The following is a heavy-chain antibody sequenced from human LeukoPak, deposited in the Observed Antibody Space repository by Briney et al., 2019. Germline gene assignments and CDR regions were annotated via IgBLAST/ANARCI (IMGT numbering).Heavy chain of an antibody. Sequence: GGSLRLSCAASGFTFSSYGMHWVRQAPGKGLEWVAVIWYDGSNKYYADSVKGRFTISRDNSKNTLYLQMNSLGAEDTAVYYCAKVGSDSGLVYWGQGTLVTGSS. CDR2: IWYDGSNK. CDR3: AKVGSDSGLVY. D-gene: IGHD3-10*01. CDR1: GFTFSSYG. J-gene: IGHJ4*02. V-gene: IGHV3-33*06.